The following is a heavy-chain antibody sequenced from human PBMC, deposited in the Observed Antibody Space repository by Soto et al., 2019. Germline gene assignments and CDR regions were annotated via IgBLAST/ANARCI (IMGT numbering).Heavy chain of an antibody. CDR3: ARGGGYNFGIDY. CDR1: GDSISGYY. J-gene: IGHJ4*02. CDR2: IYSSGYT. V-gene: IGHV4-59*01. Sequence: SATLPLTCTVSGDSISGYYWSWIRQPPGKGLEWIGYIYSSGYTNYNPSLKNRGTISVDTPKKQFFLNLRSVTASDTAVYYCARGGGYNFGIDYWGRG. D-gene: IGHD5-12*01.